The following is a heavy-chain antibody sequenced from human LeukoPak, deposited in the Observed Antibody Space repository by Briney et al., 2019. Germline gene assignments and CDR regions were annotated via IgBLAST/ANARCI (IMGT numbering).Heavy chain of an antibody. CDR2: IIPIFGTA. D-gene: IGHD4-17*01. CDR3: ARDDYGDYYFDY. CDR1: GGTFSSYA. J-gene: IGHJ4*02. Sequence: SVKVSCKASGGTFSSYAISWVRQAPGQGLEWMGGIIPIFGTANYAQKFQGRVTITADESTSTAYMELSSLRSEDTAVYYCARDDYGDYYFDYWGQGTLVTVTS. V-gene: IGHV1-69*13.